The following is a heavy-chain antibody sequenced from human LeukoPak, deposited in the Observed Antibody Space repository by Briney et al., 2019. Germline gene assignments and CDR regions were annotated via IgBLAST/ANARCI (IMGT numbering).Heavy chain of an antibody. CDR3: AKDGRYSYGPEYDY. Sequence: GSLRLSCAASGFTFSSYAMSWVRQAPGKGLEWVSAISGSGGSTYYADSVKGRFTISRDNSKNTLYLQMNSLRAEDTAVYYCAKDGRYSYGPEYDYWGQGTLVTVSS. D-gene: IGHD5-18*01. J-gene: IGHJ4*02. V-gene: IGHV3-23*01. CDR2: ISGSGGST. CDR1: GFTFSSYA.